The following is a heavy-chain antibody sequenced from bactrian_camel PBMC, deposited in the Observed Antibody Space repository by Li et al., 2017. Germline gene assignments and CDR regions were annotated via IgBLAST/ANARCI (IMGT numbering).Heavy chain of an antibody. Sequence: VESGGGLVQPGGSLRLSCAASEYTYASNCMAYFRQAPGKEREGVAAIYLGGGTTYYHTSVKGRFTISQDNAENTVTLQMNSLKPEDTAIYYCASAPGYALDPLGPREYKFWGQGTQVTVS. V-gene: IGHV3S40*01. CDR2: IYLGGGTT. CDR3: ASAPGYALDPLGPREYKF. CDR1: EYTYASNC. J-gene: IGHJ4*01. D-gene: IGHD3*01.